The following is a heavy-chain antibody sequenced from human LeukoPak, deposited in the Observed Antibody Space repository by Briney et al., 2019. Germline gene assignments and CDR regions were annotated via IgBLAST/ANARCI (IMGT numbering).Heavy chain of an antibody. CDR2: ISGSGGST. J-gene: IGHJ4*02. CDR1: GFTFSSYA. V-gene: IGHV3-23*01. D-gene: IGHD5/OR15-5a*01. CDR3: AKGVRRGVDY. Sequence: PGGSLRLSCAASGFTFSSYAMSWVRQAPGKGLEWVSAISGSGGSTYYADSVKGRFTISRDNSKNTLYLHMNSLRAEDTAIYYCAKGVRRGVDYWGQGTLVTVSS.